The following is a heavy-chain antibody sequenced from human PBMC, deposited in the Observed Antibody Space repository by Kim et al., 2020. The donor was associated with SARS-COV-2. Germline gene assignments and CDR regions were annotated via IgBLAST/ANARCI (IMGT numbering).Heavy chain of an antibody. J-gene: IGHJ6*02. D-gene: IGHD6-19*01. V-gene: IGHV1-18*01. Sequence: ASVKVSCKASGYTFTSYGISWVRQAPGQGLEWMGWISAYNGNTDYAQKLQGRVTMTTDTSTSTAYMELRSLRSDDTAVYYCARDQREQWLVRGRYYYYGMDVWGQGTTVTVSS. CDR3: ARDQREQWLVRGRYYYYGMDV. CDR2: ISAYNGNT. CDR1: GYTFTSYG.